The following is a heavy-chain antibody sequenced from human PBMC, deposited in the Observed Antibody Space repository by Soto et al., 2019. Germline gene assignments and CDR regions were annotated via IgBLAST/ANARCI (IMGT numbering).Heavy chain of an antibody. V-gene: IGHV3-23*01. CDR3: AQGTVSRRYYKDV. J-gene: IGHJ6*03. CDR2: ISGSGAST. Sequence: EVQLLESGGGLVQPGGSLRLSCAASGFPFSTYAMSWVRQAPGKGLEWVSGISGSGASTYYADSVKGRSTISRDNSKSTLYVQMNSLRVEDTALYCCAQGTVSRRYYKDVWDKGTTVTVSS. D-gene: IGHD4-17*01. CDR1: GFPFSTYA.